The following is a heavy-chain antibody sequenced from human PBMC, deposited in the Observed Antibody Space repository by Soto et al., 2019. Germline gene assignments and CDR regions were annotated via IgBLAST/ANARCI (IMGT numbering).Heavy chain of an antibody. CDR1: GFTFSSYG. Sequence: GGSLRLSCAASGFTFSSYGMHWVRQAPGKGLEWVAVIWYDGSNKYYADSVKGRLTISRDNSKNTLYLQMNSLRAEDTAVYYCARDQGQLGGYYYYYGMDVWGQGTTVTVSS. V-gene: IGHV3-33*01. J-gene: IGHJ6*02. D-gene: IGHD6-6*01. CDR3: ARDQGQLGGYYYYYGMDV. CDR2: IWYDGSNK.